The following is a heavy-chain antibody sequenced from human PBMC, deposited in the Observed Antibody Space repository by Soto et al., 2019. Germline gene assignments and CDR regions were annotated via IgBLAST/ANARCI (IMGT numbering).Heavy chain of an antibody. J-gene: IGHJ3*02. Sequence: PGGSLRLSCAASGFTVSSNYMSWVRQAPGRGLEWLANIKPDGSEKWYADSVKGRFTISRDNAKNSLYLQMNSLRAEDTAVYFCARGDYYDTSGPFSDAFDIWGQGTMVTVSS. V-gene: IGHV3-7*04. CDR1: GFTVSSNY. CDR2: IKPDGSEK. CDR3: ARGDYYDTSGPFSDAFDI. D-gene: IGHD3-22*01.